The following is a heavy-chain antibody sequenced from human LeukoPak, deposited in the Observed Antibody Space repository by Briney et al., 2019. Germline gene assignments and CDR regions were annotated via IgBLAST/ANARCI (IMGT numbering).Heavy chain of an antibody. Sequence: PSETLSLTCAVSGYSISSGYYWGWIRQPPGKGLEWVGSIYHSGSTYYNPSLKSRVTISVDTSKNQFSLKLSSVTAADTAVYYCARLLGYDILTGYSPNWFDPWGQGTLVTVS. J-gene: IGHJ5*02. V-gene: IGHV4-38-2*01. D-gene: IGHD3-9*01. CDR2: IYHSGST. CDR1: GYSISSGYY. CDR3: ARLLGYDILTGYSPNWFDP.